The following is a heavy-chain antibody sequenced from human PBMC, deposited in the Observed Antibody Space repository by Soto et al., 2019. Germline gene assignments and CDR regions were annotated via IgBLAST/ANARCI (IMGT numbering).Heavy chain of an antibody. CDR3: ARDSRSGYYFDN. V-gene: IGHV4-30-2*01. CDR2: TYHSGGA. CDR1: GDSISSGGYS. Sequence: QLQLQESGSGLVKPSQTLSLTCVVSGDSISSGGYSWNWIRQPPGKGLGWIGHTYHSGGALYNPSLDSRVTISVDKSKNHFSLRLTSVTAADTAVYYCARDSRSGYYFDNWGQGTLVTVSS. J-gene: IGHJ4*02. D-gene: IGHD3-22*01.